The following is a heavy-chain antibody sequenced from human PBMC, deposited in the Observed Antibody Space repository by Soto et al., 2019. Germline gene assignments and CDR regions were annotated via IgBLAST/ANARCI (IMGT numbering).Heavy chain of an antibody. Sequence: SETLSLTCTVSGGSISSSSYYWGWIRQPPGKGLEWIGSIYYSGSTYYNPSLKSRVTISVDTSKNQFSLKLSSVTAADTAVYYCAGLPFYGSGSYYADYWGQGTLVTVSS. CDR1: GGSISSSSYY. J-gene: IGHJ4*02. D-gene: IGHD3-10*01. CDR2: IYYSGST. CDR3: AGLPFYGSGSYYADY. V-gene: IGHV4-39*01.